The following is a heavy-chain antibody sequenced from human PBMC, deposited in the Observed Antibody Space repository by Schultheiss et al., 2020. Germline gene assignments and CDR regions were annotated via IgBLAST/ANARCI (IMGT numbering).Heavy chain of an antibody. CDR3: ARDRDNMAMVVESFDY. J-gene: IGHJ4*02. Sequence: GGSLRLSCAASGFTFSSYAMSWVRQAPGKGLEWVAVIWYDGSNKYYADSVKGRFTISRDNSKNTLYLQMNSLRAEDTAVYYCARDRDNMAMVVESFDYWGQGTLVTVSS. D-gene: IGHD3-22*01. V-gene: IGHV3-33*08. CDR1: GFTFSSYA. CDR2: IWYDGSNK.